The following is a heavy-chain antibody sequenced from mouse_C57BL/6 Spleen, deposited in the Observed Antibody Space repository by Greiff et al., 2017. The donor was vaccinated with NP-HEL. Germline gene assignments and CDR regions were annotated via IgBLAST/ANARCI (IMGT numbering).Heavy chain of an antibody. Sequence: EVHLVESGGDLVKPGGSLKLSCAASGFTFSSYGMSWVRQTPDKRLEWVATISSGGSYTYYPDSVKGRFTISRDNAKNTLYLQMSSLKSEDTAMYYCARQGYARAMDYWGQGTSVTVSS. J-gene: IGHJ4*01. CDR1: GFTFSSYG. CDR3: ARQGYARAMDY. CDR2: ISSGGSYT. V-gene: IGHV5-6*01. D-gene: IGHD3-1*01.